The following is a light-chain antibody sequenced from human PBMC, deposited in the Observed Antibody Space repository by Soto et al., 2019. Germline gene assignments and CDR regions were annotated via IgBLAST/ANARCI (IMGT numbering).Light chain of an antibody. CDR1: QSISNW. CDR3: QQYNSYS. CDR2: HAS. V-gene: IGKV1-5*01. Sequence: DIQMTQTPSTLPASVGDRVTITCRASQSISNWLAWYQQKPGTAPKVLIYHASNLQSGVPSSFSGTGSGTELTLTISRPQPDAFATYYCQQYNSYSFGQGTKVDIK. J-gene: IGKJ1*01.